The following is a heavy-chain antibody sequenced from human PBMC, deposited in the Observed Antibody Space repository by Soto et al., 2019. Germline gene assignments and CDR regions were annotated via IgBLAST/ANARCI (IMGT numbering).Heavy chain of an antibody. CDR1: GFTFSSYG. D-gene: IGHD5-18*01. CDR3: AKDLILGSHRVDTAMVPVSFLGMDV. J-gene: IGHJ6*01. CDR2: ISYDGSNK. Sequence: QVQLVESGGGVVQPGRSLRLSCAASGFTFSSYGMHWVRQAPGKGLEWVAVISYDGSNKYYADSVKGRFTISRDNSKNTLYLQMSSLRAEDTAVYYCAKDLILGSHRVDTAMVPVSFLGMDVW. V-gene: IGHV3-30*18.